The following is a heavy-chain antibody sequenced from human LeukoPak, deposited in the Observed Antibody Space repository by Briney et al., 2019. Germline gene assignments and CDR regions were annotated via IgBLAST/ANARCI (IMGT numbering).Heavy chain of an antibody. V-gene: IGHV4-34*01. CDR3: ARKLSRGSYYFDY. D-gene: IGHD1-26*01. Sequence: PSETLSLTCAVYGGSFSGYYWSWIRHPPGNGLEWIGEINHSGSTNYNPSLKSRVTISVDTSKNQFSLKLSSVTAADTDVYYCARKLSRGSYYFDYWGQGTLVTVSS. J-gene: IGHJ4*02. CDR2: INHSGST. CDR1: GGSFSGYY.